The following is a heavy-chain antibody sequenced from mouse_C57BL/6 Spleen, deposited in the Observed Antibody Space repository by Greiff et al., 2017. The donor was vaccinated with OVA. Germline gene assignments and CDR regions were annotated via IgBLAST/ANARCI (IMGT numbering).Heavy chain of an antibody. Sequence: EVMLVESEGGLVQPGSSMKLSCTASGFTFSDYYMAWVRQVPEKGLEWVANINYDGSSTYYLDSLKSRFIISRDNAKNILYLQMSSLKSEDTATYYCARGSDYGSYFDYWGQGTTLTVSS. CDR1: GFTFSDYY. J-gene: IGHJ2*01. V-gene: IGHV5-16*01. D-gene: IGHD1-1*01. CDR3: ARGSDYGSYFDY. CDR2: INYDGSST.